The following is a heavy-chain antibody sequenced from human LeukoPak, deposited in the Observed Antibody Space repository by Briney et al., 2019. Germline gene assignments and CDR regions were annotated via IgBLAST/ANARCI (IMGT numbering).Heavy chain of an antibody. V-gene: IGHV3-30*04. CDR1: GFTFSSYA. Sequence: PGGSLRLSCAASGFTFSSYAMHWVRQAPGKGLEWVAVISYDGSNKYYADSVKGRFTSSRDNSKNTLYLQMNSLRAEDTAVYYCAKGRSPSPVGYSSSDYWGQGTLVTVSS. CDR2: ISYDGSNK. D-gene: IGHD6-6*01. CDR3: AKGRSPSPVGYSSSDY. J-gene: IGHJ4*02.